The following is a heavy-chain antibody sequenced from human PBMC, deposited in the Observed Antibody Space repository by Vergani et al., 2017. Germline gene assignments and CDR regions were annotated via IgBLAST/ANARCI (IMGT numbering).Heavy chain of an antibody. J-gene: IGHJ5*02. Sequence: EAQLVESGGGLVQPGGSLRLSCAASGFTFSSYWMSWVRQAPGKGLEWVANIKEDGSEKNYVDSVKGGFTISRDNAKNTLYLQMNSLRAEDTAVYYCAREWEGAAHNGFDPWGQGTLVTVSS. CDR2: IKEDGSEK. CDR3: AREWEGAAHNGFDP. CDR1: GFTFSSYW. V-gene: IGHV3-7*03. D-gene: IGHD6-6*01.